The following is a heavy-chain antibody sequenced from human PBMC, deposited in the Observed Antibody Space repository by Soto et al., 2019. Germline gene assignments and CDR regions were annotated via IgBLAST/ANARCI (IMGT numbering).Heavy chain of an antibody. J-gene: IGHJ4*02. CDR2: ISSSGSTI. CDR3: ARARNRYSGYDTPFDY. D-gene: IGHD5-12*01. V-gene: IGHV3-11*01. Sequence: PGGSLRLSCAASGFTFSDYYMSWIRQAPEKGLEKVSYISSSGSTIYYADSVKGRFTISRDNAKNSLYLQMNSLRAEDSAVFYCARARNRYSGYDTPFDYWGQGTLVTVSS. CDR1: GFTFSDYY.